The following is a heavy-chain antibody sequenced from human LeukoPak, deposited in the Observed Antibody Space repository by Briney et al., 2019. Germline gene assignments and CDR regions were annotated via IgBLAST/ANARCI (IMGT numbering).Heavy chain of an antibody. D-gene: IGHD3-3*01. Sequence: SETLSLTCTVSGGSISSSSYSWGWIRQPPGKGLEWIGSIYYSGSTYYNPSLKSRVTISVDTSKNQFSLKLSSVTAADTAVYYCARDSLHTIFGVVIMTTDAFDIWGQGTMVTVSS. J-gene: IGHJ3*02. CDR1: GGSISSSSYS. V-gene: IGHV4-39*07. CDR3: ARDSLHTIFGVVIMTTDAFDI. CDR2: IYYSGST.